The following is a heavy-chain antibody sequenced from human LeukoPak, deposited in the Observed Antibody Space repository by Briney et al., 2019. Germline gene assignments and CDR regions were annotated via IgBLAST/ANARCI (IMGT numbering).Heavy chain of an antibody. CDR1: GGSISSSSYY. J-gene: IGHJ4*02. CDR3: ARDQLGGGPHFYF. V-gene: IGHV4-39*01. D-gene: IGHD3-16*01. CDR2: IYYSGST. Sequence: SETLSLTCTVSGGSISSSSYYWGWIRQPPGKGLEWIGSIYYSGSTYYNPSLKSRVTISVDTSKNQFSLKLASVTAASTAVYFWARDQLGGGPHFYFWGQGTLVTVSS.